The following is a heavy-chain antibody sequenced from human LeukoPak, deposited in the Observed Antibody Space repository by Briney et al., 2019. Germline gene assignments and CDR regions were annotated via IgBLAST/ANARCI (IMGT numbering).Heavy chain of an antibody. CDR3: V. V-gene: IGHV4-39*07. Sequence: SETQSLTCTVSGGSISSSSYSWSWIRQPPGKGLEWIGSVYYSGSTYYNPSLKSRVTISVDTSKNQFSLNRISVTAADTAYYMDVWGKRTTVTGSS. CDR1: GGSISSSSYS. CDR2: VYYSGST. J-gene: IGHJ6*03.